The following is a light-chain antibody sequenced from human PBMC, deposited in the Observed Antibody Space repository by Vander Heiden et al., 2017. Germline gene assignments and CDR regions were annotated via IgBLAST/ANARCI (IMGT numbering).Light chain of an antibody. Sequence: DIVMTQSPLSLPVTPGEPVSLSGRSSQSLLHSNGYYYLDWYLQKPGQSPQLLIYLGSNRASGVPDRFSGSGSGTDFTLKSSRVEAEDVGVYYCMQALQTPLTFGGGTKVEIK. CDR1: QSLLHSNGYYY. CDR3: MQALQTPLT. V-gene: IGKV2-28*01. CDR2: LGS. J-gene: IGKJ4*01.